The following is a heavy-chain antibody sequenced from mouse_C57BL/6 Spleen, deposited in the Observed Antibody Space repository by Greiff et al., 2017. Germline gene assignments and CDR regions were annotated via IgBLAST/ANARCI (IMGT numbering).Heavy chain of an antibody. D-gene: IGHD1-1*01. CDR3: ARGATVVASRRWYFDY. Sequence: VQLKESGGGLVKPGGSLKLSCAASGFTFSSYAMSWVRQTPEKRLVWVATISDGGSYTYYPDNVKGRFTISRDNAKNNLYLQMSHLKSEDTAMYYCARGATVVASRRWYFDYWGQGTTLTVSS. V-gene: IGHV5-4*01. CDR2: ISDGGSYT. CDR1: GFTFSSYA. J-gene: IGHJ2*01.